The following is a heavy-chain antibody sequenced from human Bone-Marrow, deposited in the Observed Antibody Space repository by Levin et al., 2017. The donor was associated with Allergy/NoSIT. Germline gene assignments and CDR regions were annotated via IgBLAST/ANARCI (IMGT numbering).Heavy chain of an antibody. Sequence: GGSLRLSCAASGFTFSNSWMHWVRQAPGKGLVWVSRIHNDGSGPTYADSVKGRFTISRDNAKNTLYLQMSSLRPDDTAVYFCARDYYYALDVWGQGTTVTVSS. J-gene: IGHJ6*02. CDR1: GFTFSNSW. V-gene: IGHV3-74*03. CDR3: ARDYYYALDV. CDR2: IHNDGSGP.